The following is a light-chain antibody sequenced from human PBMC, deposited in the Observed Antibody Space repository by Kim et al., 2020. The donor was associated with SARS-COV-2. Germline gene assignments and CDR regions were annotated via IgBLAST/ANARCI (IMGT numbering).Light chain of an antibody. J-gene: IGKJ4*01. Sequence: EIVLTQSPVTVSLSPGDRASLSCRASHSVSSSYLAWFQQKPGQAPRLLIYGASSRATGIPDRFSGSGSRTDFTLTISRLEPEDVAVYYCQQYRSSPLTFGGGTKVDI. CDR1: HSVSSSY. CDR3: QQYRSSPLT. CDR2: GAS. V-gene: IGKV3-20*01.